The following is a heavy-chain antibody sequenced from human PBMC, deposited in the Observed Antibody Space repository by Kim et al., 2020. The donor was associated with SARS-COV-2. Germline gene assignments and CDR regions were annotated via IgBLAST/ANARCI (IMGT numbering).Heavy chain of an antibody. D-gene: IGHD3-10*01. J-gene: IGHJ2*01. CDR3: ARLTDYGPTRGNFDL. CDR2: ISSSSSTI. CDR1: GFTFSSYS. Sequence: GGSLRLSCAASGFTFSSYSMNWVRQAPGKGLEWVSYISSSSSTIYYADSVKGRFTISRDNAKNSLYLQMNSLRAEDTAVYYCARLTDYGPTRGNFDLWGRGTLVTVSS. V-gene: IGHV3-48*04.